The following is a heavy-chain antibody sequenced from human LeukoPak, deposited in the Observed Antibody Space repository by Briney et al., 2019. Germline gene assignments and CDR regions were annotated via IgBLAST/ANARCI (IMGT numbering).Heavy chain of an antibody. V-gene: IGHV1-24*01. CDR2: FDPEDGET. J-gene: IGHJ4*02. D-gene: IGHD3-16*01. Sequence: GASVKVSCKVSGYTLTELSMHWVRQAPGKGLEWTGGFDPEDGETIYAQKFQGRVTMTEDTSTDTAYMELSSLRSEDTAVYYCARDLAGEPEGGFDYWGQGTLVTVSS. CDR3: ARDLAGEPEGGFDY. CDR1: GYTLTELS.